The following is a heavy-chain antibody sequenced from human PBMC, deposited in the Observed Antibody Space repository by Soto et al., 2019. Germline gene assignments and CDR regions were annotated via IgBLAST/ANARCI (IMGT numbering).Heavy chain of an antibody. Sequence: EVQLLDSGGGSVQPGGSLRLSCAASGFTFSSYVMRWVRQAPGKGLEWVSSISGSGGSTYYTDSVKGRFTISRDNSKNTVYLQMYSLRAEDTAVYFCARGYCSGDTCYHIDYWGQGTLVTVSS. V-gene: IGHV3-23*01. J-gene: IGHJ4*02. CDR2: ISGSGGST. CDR3: ARGYCSGDTCYHIDY. CDR1: GFTFSSYV. D-gene: IGHD2-15*01.